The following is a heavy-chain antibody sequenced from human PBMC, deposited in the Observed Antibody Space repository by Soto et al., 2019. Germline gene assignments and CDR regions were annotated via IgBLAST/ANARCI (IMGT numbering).Heavy chain of an antibody. CDR2: ISAYNGNT. D-gene: IGHD6-13*01. CDR3: ARDQSSSSWYSFPDAFDI. V-gene: IGHV1-18*01. CDR1: GYTFTSYG. Sequence: GASVKVSCKASGYTFTSYGISWVRQAPGQGLEWMGWISAYNGNTNYAQKLQGRVTMTTDTSTSTAYMELRSLRSDDTAVYYCARDQSSSSWYSFPDAFDIWGQGTMVTVSS. J-gene: IGHJ3*02.